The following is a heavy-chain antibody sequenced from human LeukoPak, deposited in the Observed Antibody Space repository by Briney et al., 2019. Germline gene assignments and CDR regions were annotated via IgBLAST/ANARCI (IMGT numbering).Heavy chain of an antibody. D-gene: IGHD6-13*01. Sequence: GEFLKISCKGSGYSFTSYWIGWVHQMPGKGLEWMGIIYPGDSDTRYSPSFQGQVTISADKSISTAYLQWSSLKASETAMYYCARPLLYSSSWYYFDYWGQGTLVTVSS. CDR2: IYPGDSDT. J-gene: IGHJ4*02. CDR3: ARPLLYSSSWYYFDY. CDR1: GYSFTSYW. V-gene: IGHV5-51*07.